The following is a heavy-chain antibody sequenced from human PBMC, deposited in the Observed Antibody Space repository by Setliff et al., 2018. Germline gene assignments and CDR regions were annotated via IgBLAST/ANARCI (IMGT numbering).Heavy chain of an antibody. CDR3: ARDPNGDYVGAFDP. CDR2: LYDDGSK. CDR1: GFTFTDYA. D-gene: IGHD4-17*01. Sequence: GSLRLSCAASGFTFTDYAMTWVRQAPGKGLEWISLLYDDGSKFYADSVKGRFTISRDNSRNSLYLQMNSLRVEDTASYYCARDPNGDYVGAFDPWGQGILVTVSS. J-gene: IGHJ5*02. V-gene: IGHV3-23*03.